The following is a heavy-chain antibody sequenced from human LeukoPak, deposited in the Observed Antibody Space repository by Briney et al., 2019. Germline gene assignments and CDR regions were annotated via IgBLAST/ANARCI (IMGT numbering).Heavy chain of an antibody. D-gene: IGHD5-18*01. Sequence: GSLLLSCAASGFTFSSYGMHWVRQAPGKGLEWVAVISYDGSNKYYADSVKGRFTISRDNSKNTLYLQMNSLRAEDTAVYYCAKGDQGYSYGTMVYWGQGTLVTVSS. V-gene: IGHV3-30*18. J-gene: IGHJ4*02. CDR3: AKGDQGYSYGTMVY. CDR1: GFTFSSYG. CDR2: ISYDGSNK.